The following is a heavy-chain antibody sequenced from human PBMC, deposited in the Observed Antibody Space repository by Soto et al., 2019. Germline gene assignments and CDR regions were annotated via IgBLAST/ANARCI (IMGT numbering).Heavy chain of an antibody. J-gene: IGHJ4*02. Sequence: SETLSLTCAVSGDSIIGIYHWAWIRQPPGKGLEWIGEINHSGSTNYNPSLKSRVTISVDTSKNQFSLKLSSVTAADTAVYYCARALLSGYYYVTAAEFDYWGQGTLVTVSS. V-gene: IGHV4-34*01. CDR3: ARALLSGYYYVTAAEFDY. CDR2: INHSGST. D-gene: IGHD3-22*01. CDR1: GDSIIGIYH.